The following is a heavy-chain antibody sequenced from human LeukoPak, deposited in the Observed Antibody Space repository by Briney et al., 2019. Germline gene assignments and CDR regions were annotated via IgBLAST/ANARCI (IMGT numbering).Heavy chain of an antibody. V-gene: IGHV3-23*01. CDR2: ISGSGGRT. J-gene: IGHJ4*02. CDR1: GITLSNYG. Sequence: GGSLRLSCAASGITLSNYGMSWVRQAPGKGLEWVAGISGSGGRTNYADAVKGRFTISRDNAKNTMFLQMNSLRVEDTAVYFCAKRGVVIRVILVGFHKEAYYFDSWGQGALVTVSS. D-gene: IGHD3-22*01. CDR3: AKRGVVIRVILVGFHKEAYYFDS.